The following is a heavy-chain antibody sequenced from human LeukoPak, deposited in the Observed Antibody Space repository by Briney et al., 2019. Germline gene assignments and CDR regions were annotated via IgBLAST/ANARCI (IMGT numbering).Heavy chain of an antibody. Sequence: PGGSLRLSCAASGFTFSSYGMHWVRQAPGKGLEWVAVIWYDGSNKYYADSVKGRFTISRDNSKNTLYLQMNSLRAEDTAVYYCAKDAGGASFDYWGQGTLVTVSS. CDR2: IWYDGSNK. CDR1: GFTFSSYG. D-gene: IGHD3-16*01. V-gene: IGHV3-30*02. J-gene: IGHJ4*02. CDR3: AKDAGGASFDY.